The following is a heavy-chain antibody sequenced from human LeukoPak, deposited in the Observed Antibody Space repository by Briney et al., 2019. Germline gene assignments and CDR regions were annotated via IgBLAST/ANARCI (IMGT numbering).Heavy chain of an antibody. V-gene: IGHV3-21*04. CDR1: GFTFSSKT. CDR2: ISSSGSYI. D-gene: IGHD3-3*01. J-gene: IGHJ5*02. CDR3: AKVSPAFWSGLNWFDP. Sequence: PGGSLRLSCAGSGFTFSSKTMNWVRQAPGKGLEWVSSISSSGSYIFYADSVKGRFTISRDNAKQSLHLEMNSLRAEDTAVYYCAKVSPAFWSGLNWFDPWGQGTLVTVSS.